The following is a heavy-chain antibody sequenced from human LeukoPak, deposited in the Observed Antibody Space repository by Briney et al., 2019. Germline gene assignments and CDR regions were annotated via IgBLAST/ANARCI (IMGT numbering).Heavy chain of an antibody. CDR1: GGSMSSSDYY. J-gene: IGHJ4*02. V-gene: IGHV4-39*07. CDR2: IYYSGTT. D-gene: IGHD6-13*01. Sequence: SETLSLTCTVSGGSMSSSDYYWGWIRQPPGMGLEWIGSIYYSGTTYYNPSLKSRVTISVDTSKNQFSLKLTSVTAADTAVYYCARDVTAAFDYWGQGTLVTVSS. CDR3: ARDVTAAFDY.